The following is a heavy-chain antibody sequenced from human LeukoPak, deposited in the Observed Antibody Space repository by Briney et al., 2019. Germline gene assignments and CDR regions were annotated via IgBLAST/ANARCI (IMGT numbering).Heavy chain of an antibody. CDR2: IYYSGGT. V-gene: IGHV4-59*01. Sequence: PSETLSLTCTVSGGSISSYYWNWIRQPPGKGLEWIGYIYYSGGTNYNPSLKSRVTISVDTSKNQFSLQLSSVTAADTAVYYCARDDTANGGRDAFDMWGQGTMVTVSS. J-gene: IGHJ3*02. CDR3: ARDDTANGGRDAFDM. CDR1: GGSISSYY. D-gene: IGHD5-18*01.